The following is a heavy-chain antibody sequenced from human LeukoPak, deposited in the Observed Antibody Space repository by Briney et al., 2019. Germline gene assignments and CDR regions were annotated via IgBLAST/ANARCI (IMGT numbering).Heavy chain of an antibody. J-gene: IGHJ4*02. Sequence: GASVKVSCKASGYTFTAYYMHWVRQAPGQGLEWMGRINPNSGDTNYAQKFQGRVTITRDTSISTAYMELSRLRSDDTAVYYCARDKGRDGYTAFDHWGQGTLVTVSS. V-gene: IGHV1-2*06. CDR2: INPNSGDT. CDR3: ARDKGRDGYTAFDH. D-gene: IGHD5-24*01. CDR1: GYTFTAYY.